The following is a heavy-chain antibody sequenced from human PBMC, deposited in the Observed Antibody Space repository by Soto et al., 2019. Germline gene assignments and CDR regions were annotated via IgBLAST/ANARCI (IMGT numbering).Heavy chain of an antibody. Sequence: PGGSLRLSCAASGFTLSSYWMHWVRHAPGKGLVWASRINSDGSSISYADSVKGRFTISRDNAKNTLYLQMDSLRAEDTAVYYCVRVWNYFDYWGQGTLVTVSS. CDR1: GFTLSSYW. V-gene: IGHV3-74*01. CDR3: VRVWNYFDY. D-gene: IGHD1-1*01. CDR2: INSDGSSI. J-gene: IGHJ4*02.